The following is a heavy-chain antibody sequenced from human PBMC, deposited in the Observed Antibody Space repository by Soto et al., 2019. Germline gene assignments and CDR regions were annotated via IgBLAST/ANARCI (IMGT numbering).Heavy chain of an antibody. Sequence: WGTLRLSCAASGFTVSSKYMNWVRQAPGKGLEWVSIIWSAGLTYYADSVSGRLTISRDISKNILFLQMNNLRAEGSAIYYCARELSPDLWGQGTLVTVSS. CDR1: GFTVSSKY. CDR3: ARELSPDL. CDR2: IWSAGLT. V-gene: IGHV3-53*01. J-gene: IGHJ5*02.